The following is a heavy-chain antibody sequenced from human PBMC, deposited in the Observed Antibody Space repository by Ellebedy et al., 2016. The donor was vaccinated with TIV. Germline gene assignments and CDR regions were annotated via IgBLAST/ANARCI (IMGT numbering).Heavy chain of an antibody. V-gene: IGHV3-74*01. D-gene: IGHD2/OR15-2a*01. CDR3: AKNRQFYANFATLDY. J-gene: IGHJ4*02. CDR2: IRTNSYNT. CDR1: GFTFSNYW. Sequence: GGSLRLXXEASGFTFSNYWMHWVRHVPGKGLQWVAIIRTNSYNTLYADSVKGRFTISRDNSKNTLYLQMNNLRPEDTAVYYCAKNRQFYANFATLDYWGQGILVTVSS.